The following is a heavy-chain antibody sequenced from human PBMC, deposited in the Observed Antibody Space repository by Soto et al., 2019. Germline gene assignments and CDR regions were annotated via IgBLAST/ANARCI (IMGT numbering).Heavy chain of an antibody. J-gene: IGHJ4*02. V-gene: IGHV4-31*03. CDR3: ARGQYRRDY. Sequence: SETLSLTCTVSGGSISSGDYYWSWIRQHPGKGLEWIGYIYYSGSTYYNPSLKSRVTISVDTSKNQFSLNLRSVTVADTAVYYCARGQYRRDYWGQGTLVTVSS. CDR2: IYYSGST. D-gene: IGHD3-16*02. CDR1: GGSISSGDYY.